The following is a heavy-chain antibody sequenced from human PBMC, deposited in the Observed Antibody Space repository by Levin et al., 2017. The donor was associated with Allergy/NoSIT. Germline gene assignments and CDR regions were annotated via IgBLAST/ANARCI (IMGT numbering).Heavy chain of an antibody. Sequence: GESLKISCAASGFTFSSYAMNWVRQAPGKGLEWVSFISSSSTYIYYADSVKGRFTISRDNAKNSLYLQMDSLRAEDTAVYYCARVDGSSTWYYFDYWGQGTLVTVSS. CDR2: ISSSSTYI. CDR3: ARVDGSSTWYYFDY. J-gene: IGHJ4*02. D-gene: IGHD6-13*01. V-gene: IGHV3-21*01. CDR1: GFTFSSYA.